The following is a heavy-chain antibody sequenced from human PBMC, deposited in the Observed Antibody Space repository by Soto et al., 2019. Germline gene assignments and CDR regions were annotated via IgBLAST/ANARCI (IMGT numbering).Heavy chain of an antibody. CDR2: ITGSGTNT. D-gene: IGHD6-6*01. CDR1: GFTFSIYS. J-gene: IGHJ4*02. CDR3: AKERDARGYFDY. V-gene: IGHV3-23*01. Sequence: EVQLLESGGGLVQPGGSLRLSCAASGFTFSIYSMSWVRQAPGQGLEWVSAITGSGTNTYYVDSAKGRFTISRDNSKNTLYLQMNSLRAEDTAVYYCAKERDARGYFDYWGQGTLVTVSS.